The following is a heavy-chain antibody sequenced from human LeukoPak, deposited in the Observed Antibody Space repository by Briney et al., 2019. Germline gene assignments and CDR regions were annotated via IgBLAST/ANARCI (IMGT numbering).Heavy chain of an antibody. V-gene: IGHV3-53*01. CDR2: IYSGGGT. CDR3: ASQYSSGWYGLDY. CDR1: GFTVSNNY. Sequence: GGSLRLSCAASGFTVSNNYMSWVRQPPRKGLESVSVIYSGGGTYYADSVKGRFTISRDNSKNTLYLQMNSLRAEDTAVYYCASQYSSGWYGLDYWGQGTLVTVSS. J-gene: IGHJ4*02. D-gene: IGHD6-19*01.